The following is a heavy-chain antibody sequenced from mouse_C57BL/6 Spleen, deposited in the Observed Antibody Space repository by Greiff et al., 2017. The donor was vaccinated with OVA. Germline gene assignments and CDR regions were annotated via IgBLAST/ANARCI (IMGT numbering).Heavy chain of an antibody. D-gene: IGHD2-1*01. Sequence: DVQLVESGGGLVKPGGSLKLSCAASGFTFSDYGMHWVRQAPEKGLEWVAYISSGSSTIYYADTVKGRFTISRDNAKNTLFLQMTSLRSEDTAMYYCATTMGNAMDYWGQGTSVTVSS. V-gene: IGHV5-17*01. J-gene: IGHJ4*01. CDR2: ISSGSSTI. CDR3: ATTMGNAMDY. CDR1: GFTFSDYG.